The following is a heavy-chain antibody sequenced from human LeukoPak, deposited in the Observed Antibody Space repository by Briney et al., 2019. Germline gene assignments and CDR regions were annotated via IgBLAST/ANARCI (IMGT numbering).Heavy chain of an antibody. D-gene: IGHD3-16*02. CDR2: INHSGST. CDR1: GGSFSGYY. J-gene: IGHJ6*02. V-gene: IGHV4-34*01. Sequence: ETLSLTCAVYGGSFSGYYWSWIRQPPGKGLEWIGEINHSGSTNYNPSLKSRVTISVDTSKNQFSLKLCSVTAADTAVYYCARDPRFTGSHCYYYGMDVWGQGTTVTVSS. CDR3: ARDPRFTGSHCYYYGMDV.